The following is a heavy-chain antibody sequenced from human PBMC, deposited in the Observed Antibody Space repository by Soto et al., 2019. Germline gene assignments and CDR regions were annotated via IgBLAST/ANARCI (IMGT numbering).Heavy chain of an antibody. D-gene: IGHD2-15*01. J-gene: IGHJ4*02. CDR1: GFTFRNNV. CDR2: ITGSGRDT. V-gene: IGHV3-23*01. CDR3: TRWDGRCSGGSCFFDS. Sequence: PGGSLRLSCAASGFTFRNNVLSWVRQAPGKGLDWVSGITGSGRDTYYADSVKGRFTISRDNAKNSVSLQMNSLRADDSAKYYCTRWDGRCSGGSCFFDSWGQGTLVTVSS.